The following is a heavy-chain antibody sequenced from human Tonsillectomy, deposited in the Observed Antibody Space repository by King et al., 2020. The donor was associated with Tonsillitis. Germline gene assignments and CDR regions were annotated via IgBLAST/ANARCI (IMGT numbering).Heavy chain of an antibody. CDR2: IGVSSSRI. Sequence: VQLVESGGGLVQPGGSLRLSCAASGFTFSSYEMNWVRQAPGKGLEWLSYIGVSSSRIFYADSVTGRFTISRDNAKNSPYLQMNSLRAEDTGVYYCARGGGSGGSCSDLWGQGTLVTVSS. J-gene: IGHJ5*02. CDR3: ARGGGSGGSCSDL. CDR1: GFTFSSYE. V-gene: IGHV3-48*03. D-gene: IGHD2-15*01.